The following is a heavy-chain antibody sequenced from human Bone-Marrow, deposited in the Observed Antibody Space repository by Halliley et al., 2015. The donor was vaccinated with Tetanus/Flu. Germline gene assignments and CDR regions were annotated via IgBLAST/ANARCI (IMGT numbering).Heavy chain of an antibody. D-gene: IGHD3-16*02. Sequence: LEWVAIIKQDGSERYYVDSVKGRFTISRDNAKDSFYLQMNSLRAEDTAVYYCAGGAGYLIDYWGQGTLVTVSS. V-gene: IGHV3-7*04. CDR3: AGGAGYLIDY. CDR2: IKQDGSER. J-gene: IGHJ4*02.